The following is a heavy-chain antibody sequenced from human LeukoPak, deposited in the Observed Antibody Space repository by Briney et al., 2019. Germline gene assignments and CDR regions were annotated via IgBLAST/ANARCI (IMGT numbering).Heavy chain of an antibody. V-gene: IGHV5-10-1*01. CDR2: IDPSDSYT. CDR3: ARYGGYSSSWQNWFDP. J-gene: IGHJ5*02. D-gene: IGHD6-13*01. Sequence: GESLQISCKGSGYSFTSYWISWVRQMPGKGLEWMGRIDPSDSYTNYSPSFQGHVTISADKSISTAYLQWSSLKASDTAMYYCARYGGYSSSWQNWFDPWGQGTLVTVSS. CDR1: GYSFTSYW.